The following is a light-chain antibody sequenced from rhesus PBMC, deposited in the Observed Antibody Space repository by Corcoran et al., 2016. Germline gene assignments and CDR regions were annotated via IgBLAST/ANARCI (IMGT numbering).Light chain of an antibody. CDR1: QSLVHSNGNTY. J-gene: IGKJ3*01. CDR3: GQGTHWPFT. Sequence: DVVMTQSPLSLPITPGQPASISCRSSQSLVHSNGNTYLSWSQQKQGQPPRLQIYKVSNRDSGVPDRFSGSGAGTYCKLKSSRVEAEDVGVYYCGQGTHWPFTFGPGTKLDIK. V-gene: IGKV2-64*01. CDR2: KVS.